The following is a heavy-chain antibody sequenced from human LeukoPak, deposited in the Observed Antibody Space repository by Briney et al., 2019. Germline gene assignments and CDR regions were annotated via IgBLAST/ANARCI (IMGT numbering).Heavy chain of an antibody. CDR3: ARGSRLVFRGSHYYYYMDV. Sequence: GASVKVSCKASGYTFTSYDINWVRQATGQGLKWMGWMNPNSGNTGYAQKFQGRVTMTRNTSISTAYMELSSLRSEDTAVYYCARGSRLVFRGSHYYYYMDVWGKGTTVTVSS. CDR1: GYTFTSYD. D-gene: IGHD6-25*01. J-gene: IGHJ6*03. CDR2: MNPNSGNT. V-gene: IGHV1-8*01.